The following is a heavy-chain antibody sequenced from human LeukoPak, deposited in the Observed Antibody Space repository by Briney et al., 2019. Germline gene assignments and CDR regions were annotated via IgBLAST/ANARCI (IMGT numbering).Heavy chain of an antibody. CDR1: GGSISSYY. CDR3: ARDRGNIAARHFDP. Sequence: SETLSLTCTVSGGSISSYYWSWIRQPAGKGLEWIGRIYTSGSTNYNPSLKSRVTMSVDTSKNQFSLKLSSVTAADTAVYYCARDRGNIAARHFDPWGQGTLVTVSS. V-gene: IGHV4-4*07. J-gene: IGHJ5*02. D-gene: IGHD6-6*01. CDR2: IYTSGST.